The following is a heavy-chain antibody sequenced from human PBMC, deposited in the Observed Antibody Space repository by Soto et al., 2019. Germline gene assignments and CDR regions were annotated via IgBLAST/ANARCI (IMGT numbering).Heavy chain of an antibody. Sequence: QVQLVESGGGVVQPGRSLRLSCAASGFTFSSYGMHWVRQAPGKGLEWVAVISYDGSNKYYADSVKGRFTISRDNSKNTLYLQMNSLRAEDTAVYYCAKGKGYCSGGSCYSGSDAFDIWGQGTMVTVSS. CDR2: ISYDGSNK. D-gene: IGHD2-15*01. V-gene: IGHV3-30*18. CDR1: GFTFSSYG. J-gene: IGHJ3*02. CDR3: AKGKGYCSGGSCYSGSDAFDI.